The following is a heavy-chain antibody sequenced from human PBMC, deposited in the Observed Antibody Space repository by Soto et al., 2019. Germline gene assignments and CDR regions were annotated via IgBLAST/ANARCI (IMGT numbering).Heavy chain of an antibody. D-gene: IGHD6-19*01. CDR1: GFTFTSYG. V-gene: IGHV3-30*18. Sequence: QVQLVESGGGVVQPGRSLRLSCAASGFTFTSYGMHWVRQAPGKGLEWMGVISYDGSHKYYADSVKGRFTISRHNSKNTLYLQVNSLRAEDTAVYYCAKSRGTDWYGWFDPWGQGTLVTVSS. J-gene: IGHJ5*02. CDR2: ISYDGSHK. CDR3: AKSRGTDWYGWFDP.